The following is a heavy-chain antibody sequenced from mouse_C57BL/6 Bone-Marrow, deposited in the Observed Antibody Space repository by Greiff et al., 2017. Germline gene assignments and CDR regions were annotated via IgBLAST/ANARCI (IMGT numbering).Heavy chain of an antibody. CDR2: ISSGSSTI. D-gene: IGHD2-1*01. J-gene: IGHJ1*03. V-gene: IGHV5-17*01. Sequence: DVKLVESGGGLVKPGGSLKLSCAASGFTFSDYGMHWVRQAPEKGLEWVAYISSGSSTIYYADTVKGRFTISRDNAKNTLFLQMTSLRSEDTAMYYCARRIYGNYWDFDVWGTGTTVTVSS. CDR1: GFTFSDYG. CDR3: ARRIYGNYWDFDV.